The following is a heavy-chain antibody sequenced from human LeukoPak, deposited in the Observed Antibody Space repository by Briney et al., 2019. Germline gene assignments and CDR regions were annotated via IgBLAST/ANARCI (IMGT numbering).Heavy chain of an antibody. Sequence: GASVKVPCKASGNTFTMYYIHWVRQAPGQGLEWMGMVNPSDGATTYAQRFQGRVTMTRDMSTTTVYLDLRSLGSEDTAVYFCARGQRGGRSANLGELFASYYTYYYMDVWGRGTTVAVSS. CDR2: VNPSDGAT. CDR3: ARGQRGGRSANLGELFASYYTYYYMDV. D-gene: IGHD3-16*01. CDR1: GNTFTMYY. V-gene: IGHV1-46*01. J-gene: IGHJ6*03.